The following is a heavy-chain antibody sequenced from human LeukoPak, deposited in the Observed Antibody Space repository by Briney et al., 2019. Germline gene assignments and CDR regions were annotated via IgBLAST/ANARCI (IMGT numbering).Heavy chain of an antibody. CDR2: IYSGGST. D-gene: IGHD2-2*01. V-gene: IGHV3-66*01. J-gene: IGHJ6*03. CDR3: AREGVLGYCSSTSCYEHYYYYYMDV. CDR1: GFTVSSNY. Sequence: PGGSLRLSCAASGFTVSSNYMSWVRQAPGKGLEWVSVIYSGGSTYYADSVKGRFTISRDNSKNTLYLQMNSLRAEDTAVYYCAREGVLGYCSSTSCYEHYYYYYMDVWGKGTTVTISS.